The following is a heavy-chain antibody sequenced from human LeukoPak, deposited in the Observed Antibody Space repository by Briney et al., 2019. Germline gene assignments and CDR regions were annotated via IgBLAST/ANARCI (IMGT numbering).Heavy chain of an antibody. CDR1: GFTFSSYG. J-gene: IGHJ6*02. D-gene: IGHD2-15*01. V-gene: IGHV3-30*03. Sequence: GGSLRLSCAASGFTFSSYGMHWVRQAPGKGLEWVAVISYDGSNKYYADSVKGRFTISRDNSKNTLYLQMNSLRAEDTAVYYCARAGRAVGYCSGGSCYYYYYGMDVWGQGTTVTVSS. CDR3: ARAGRAVGYCSGGSCYYYYYGMDV. CDR2: ISYDGSNK.